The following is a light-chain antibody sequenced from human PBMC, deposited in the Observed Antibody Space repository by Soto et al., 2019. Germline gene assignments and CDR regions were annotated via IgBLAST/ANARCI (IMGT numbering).Light chain of an antibody. CDR3: QHNNGYSWT. V-gene: IGKV1-39*01. Sequence: DIQMTQSPSSLSASVGDRVTITCRASQSISSYLNWYQQKPGKAPKLLIYAASSLQSGVPSRFSGSGSGTEFTLTISSLQPDDFATYYCQHNNGYSWTFGQGTKVDIK. J-gene: IGKJ1*01. CDR1: QSISSY. CDR2: AAS.